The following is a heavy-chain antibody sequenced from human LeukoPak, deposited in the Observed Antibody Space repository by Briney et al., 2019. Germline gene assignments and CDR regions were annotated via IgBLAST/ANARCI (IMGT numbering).Heavy chain of an antibody. CDR1: GGSISSSSYY. Sequence: PSETLSLTCTVSGGSISSSSYYWGWIRQPPGKGLEWIGSIYYSGSTYYNPSLKSRVTISVDTSKNQFSLKLSSVTAADTAVYYCARGELELLSLMDVWGKGTTVTVSS. CDR2: IYYSGST. D-gene: IGHD1-7*01. CDR3: ARGELELLSLMDV. V-gene: IGHV4-39*07. J-gene: IGHJ6*04.